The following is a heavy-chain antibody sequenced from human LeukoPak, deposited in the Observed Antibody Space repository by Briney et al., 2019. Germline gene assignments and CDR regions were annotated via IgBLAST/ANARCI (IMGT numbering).Heavy chain of an antibody. CDR3: ARDGDYYDSSGYPY. V-gene: IGHV1-18*01. CDR1: GYTFTSYG. J-gene: IGHJ4*02. CDR2: ISAYNGNT. Sequence: ASVKVSCKASGYTFTSYGISWVRQAPGQGLEWMGWISAYNGNTNYAQKLQGRVTMTTDTSTSTAYMGLRSLRSDDTAVYYCARDGDYYDSSGYPYWGQGTLVTVPS. D-gene: IGHD3-22*01.